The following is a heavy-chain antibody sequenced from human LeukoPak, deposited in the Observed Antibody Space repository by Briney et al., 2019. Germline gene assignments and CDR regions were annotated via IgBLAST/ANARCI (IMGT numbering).Heavy chain of an antibody. CDR1: GFTFSSYD. D-gene: IGHD1-26*01. Sequence: PGGSLRLSCAASGFTFSSYDMHWVRQATGKGLEWVSAIGTAGDTYYPDSVKGRFTISRDNSKNTLYLQMNSLRAEDTAVYYCAKEGKGGSYYDYWGQGTLVTVSS. CDR2: IGTAGDT. V-gene: IGHV3-13*01. J-gene: IGHJ4*02. CDR3: AKEGKGGSYYDY.